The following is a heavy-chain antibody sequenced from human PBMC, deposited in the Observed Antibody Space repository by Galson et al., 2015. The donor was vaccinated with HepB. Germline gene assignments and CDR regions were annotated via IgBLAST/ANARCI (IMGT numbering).Heavy chain of an antibody. V-gene: IGHV1-69*13. Sequence: SVKVSCKASGGTFSSYAISWVRQAPGQGLEWMGGIIPIFGTANYAQKCQGRVTITADESTSTAYMELSSLRSEDTAVYYCARVGFNDFWSGYMTPYFDYWGQGTLVTVSS. CDR1: GGTFSSYA. D-gene: IGHD3-3*01. J-gene: IGHJ4*02. CDR2: IIPIFGTA. CDR3: ARVGFNDFWSGYMTPYFDY.